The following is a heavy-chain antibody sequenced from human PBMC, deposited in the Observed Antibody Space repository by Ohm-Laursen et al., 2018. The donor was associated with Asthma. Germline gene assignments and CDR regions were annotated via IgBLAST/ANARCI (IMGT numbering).Heavy chain of an antibody. V-gene: IGHV3-30*03. J-gene: IGHJ4*02. CDR1: GFTFSSYG. Sequence: SLRLSCTASGFTFSSYGMHWVRQAPGKGLEWVAVISYDGSNKYYADSVKGRFTISRDNSKNTLYLQMNSLRAEDTAVYYCARRYSSGWPSDYWGQGTLVTVSS. D-gene: IGHD6-19*01. CDR3: ARRYSSGWPSDY. CDR2: ISYDGSNK.